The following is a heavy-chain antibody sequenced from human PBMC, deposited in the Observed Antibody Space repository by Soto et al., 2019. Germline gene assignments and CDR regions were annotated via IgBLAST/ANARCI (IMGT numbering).Heavy chain of an antibody. D-gene: IGHD3-10*01. Sequence: SETLSLTCTVSGGSISSYYWSWIRQPPGKGLEWIGYIYYSGSTNYNPSLKSRVTISVDTSKNQFSLKLGSVTAADTAVYYCARYGSGSSVWFDPWGQGTLVTVS. V-gene: IGHV4-59*01. CDR3: ARYGSGSSVWFDP. J-gene: IGHJ5*02. CDR2: IYYSGST. CDR1: GGSISSYY.